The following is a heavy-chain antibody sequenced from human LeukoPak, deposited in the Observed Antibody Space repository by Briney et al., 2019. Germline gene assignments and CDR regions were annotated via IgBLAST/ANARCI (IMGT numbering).Heavy chain of an antibody. CDR2: IYYSGST. CDR3: TGSYCSSTSCYSYYYGMDV. D-gene: IGHD2-2*01. CDR1: GGSISSYY. V-gene: IGHV4-59*08. J-gene: IGHJ6*02. Sequence: SETLSLTCTVSGGSISSYYWSWIRQPPGKGLEWIGYIYYSGSTNYNPSLKSRVTISVDTSKNQFSLKLSSVTAADTAVYYCTGSYCSSTSCYSYYYGMDVWGQGTTVTVSS.